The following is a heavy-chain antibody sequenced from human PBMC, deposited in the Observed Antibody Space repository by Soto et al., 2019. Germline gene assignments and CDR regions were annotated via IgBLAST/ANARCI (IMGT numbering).Heavy chain of an antibody. CDR2: ISSSSSTI. Sequence: HPGGSLRLSCAASGFTFSSYSMNWVRQAPGKGLEWVSYISSSSSTIYYADSVKGRFTISRDNAKNSLYLQMNSLRDEDTAVYYCARDRLQYPYYYYYGMDVWGQGTTVTVSS. V-gene: IGHV3-48*02. D-gene: IGHD4-4*01. J-gene: IGHJ6*02. CDR1: GFTFSSYS. CDR3: ARDRLQYPYYYYYGMDV.